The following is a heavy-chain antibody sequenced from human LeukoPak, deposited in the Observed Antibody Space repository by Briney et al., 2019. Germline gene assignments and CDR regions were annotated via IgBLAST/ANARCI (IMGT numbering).Heavy chain of an antibody. CDR3: AKDIAAALVYWFDP. D-gene: IGHD6-25*01. CDR2: ISWNSGSI. V-gene: IGHV3-9*01. J-gene: IGHJ5*02. CDR1: GFTFDDYA. Sequence: GGSLRLSCAASGFTFDDYAMHWVRQAPGKGLEWVSGISWNSGSIGYADSVKGRFTISRDNAKNSLYLQMNSLRAEDTALYYCAKDIAAALVYWFDPWGQGTLVTVSS.